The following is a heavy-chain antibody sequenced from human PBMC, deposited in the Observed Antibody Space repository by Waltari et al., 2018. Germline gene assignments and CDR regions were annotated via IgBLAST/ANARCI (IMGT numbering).Heavy chain of an antibody. Sequence: QEQGGEAGEEGKKKGEGGKGGGKGEGERGKREEKEGVRQAPGQRLEWMGWINAGNGNPPSSQKFQGRVTITRDTSASTASLALSSLRSVSPAVYYCARSFLYSNSGYWGQVTLVTVSS. CDR1: GERGKREE. J-gene: IGHJ1*01. V-gene: IGHV1-3*01. CDR3: ARSFLYSNSGY. D-gene: IGHD4-4*01. CDR2: INAGNGNP.